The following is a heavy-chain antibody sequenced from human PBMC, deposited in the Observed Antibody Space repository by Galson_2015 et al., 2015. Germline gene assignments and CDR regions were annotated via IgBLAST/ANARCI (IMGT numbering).Heavy chain of an antibody. D-gene: IGHD3-3*01. V-gene: IGHV3-53*01. CDR2: IYSGGST. CDR3: ARDHYDFWSGYFGPESGYYGMDV. Sequence: SLRLSCAASGFTVSSNYMSWVRQAPGKGLEWVSVIYSGGSTYYADSVKGRFTISRDNSKNTLYLQMNSLRAEDTAVYYCARDHYDFWSGYFGPESGYYGMDVWGQGTTVTVSS. J-gene: IGHJ6*02. CDR1: GFTVSSNY.